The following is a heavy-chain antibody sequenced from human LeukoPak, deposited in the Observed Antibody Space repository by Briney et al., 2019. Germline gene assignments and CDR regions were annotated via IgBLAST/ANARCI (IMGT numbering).Heavy chain of an antibody. V-gene: IGHV3-48*01. CDR3: ARDRLTSGSYFFDY. CDR2: ISGRSSTI. D-gene: IGHD1-26*01. J-gene: IGHJ4*02. CDR1: AFTFSDYS. Sequence: RGSLRPSCAASAFTFSDYSMNWVRQAPGKGLEWISYISGRSSTIYYADSVRGRFTISRDNAKNSMYLQMNSLRAEDTAVYYCARDRLTSGSYFFDYWGQGTVDTVSS.